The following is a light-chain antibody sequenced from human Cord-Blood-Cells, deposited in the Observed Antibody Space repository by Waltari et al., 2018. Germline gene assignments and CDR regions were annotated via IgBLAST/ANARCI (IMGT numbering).Light chain of an antibody. CDR1: SSDVGGDNY. J-gene: IGLJ2*01. CDR3: SSYAGSNNYVV. Sequence: QSALTQPPSASGSPGQSVTISCTGTSSDVGGDNYLSWYQQHPGKAPKLMIYEVSKRPSGVPDRFSGSKSGNTASRTVSGLQAEDEADYYCSSYAGSNNYVVFGGGTKLTVL. CDR2: EVS. V-gene: IGLV2-8*01.